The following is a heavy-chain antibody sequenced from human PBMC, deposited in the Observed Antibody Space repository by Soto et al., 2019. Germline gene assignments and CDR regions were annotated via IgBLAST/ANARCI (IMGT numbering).Heavy chain of an antibody. D-gene: IGHD3-16*01. CDR3: ATAYFVWSSEQPYYFDY. Sequence: EVQLLDSGGGLVQPGGSLRLSYAASGFTFSNYAMTWVRQGPGKGLEWVSGISGSGGRSYYADSVKGRFTISRDNSKSTLYLQMNSLRAEDTAVYYCATAYFVWSSEQPYYFDYWGQGTLVTVSS. J-gene: IGHJ4*02. CDR2: ISGSGGRS. V-gene: IGHV3-23*01. CDR1: GFTFSNYA.